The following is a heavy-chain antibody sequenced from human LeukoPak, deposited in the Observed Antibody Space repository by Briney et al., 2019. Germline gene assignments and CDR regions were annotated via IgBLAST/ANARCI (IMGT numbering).Heavy chain of an antibody. CDR1: GGSISSSSYY. CDR2: IYYSGST. CDR3: ARKGGRKFRAIAVASNWFDP. Sequence: PSETLSLTCTVSGGSISSSSYYWGWIRQPPGKGLEWIGSIYYSGSTYYNSSLKSRVTISVDTSKNQFSLKLSSVTAADTAVYYCARKGGRKFRAIAVASNWFDPWGQGTLVTVSS. J-gene: IGHJ5*02. V-gene: IGHV4-39*01. D-gene: IGHD6-19*01.